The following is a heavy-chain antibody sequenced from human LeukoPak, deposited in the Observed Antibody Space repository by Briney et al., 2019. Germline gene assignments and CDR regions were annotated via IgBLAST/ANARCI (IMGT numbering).Heavy chain of an antibody. CDR3: ASGPGYSNYSDHYYSYYMDV. V-gene: IGHV1-69*13. CDR2: IIPIFTTA. Sequence: ASVKVSCKASGGTFSNDAISWVRQAPGQGLEWMGGIIPIFTTANYIQKFQGRVTITADESTSTAYMELSSLRSEDTAVYYCASGPGYSNYSDHYYSYYMDVWGRGTTVTVSS. J-gene: IGHJ6*03. CDR1: GGTFSNDA. D-gene: IGHD5-12*01.